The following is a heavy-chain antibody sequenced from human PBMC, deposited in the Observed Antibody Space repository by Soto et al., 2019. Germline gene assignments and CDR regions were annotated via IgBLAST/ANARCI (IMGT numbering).Heavy chain of an antibody. V-gene: IGHV4-31*03. CDR1: GGSISSVGYY. D-gene: IGHD4-4*01. CDR2: IYYSGST. J-gene: IGHJ4*02. Sequence: SETLSLTCTVSGGSISSVGYYWSWIRQHPGKGLEWIGYIYYSGSTYYNPSLKSRVTISVDTSKNQFSLKLSSVTAADTAVYYCARHSNRNYGLYYFDYWGLGALVTVSS. CDR3: ARHSNRNYGLYYFDY.